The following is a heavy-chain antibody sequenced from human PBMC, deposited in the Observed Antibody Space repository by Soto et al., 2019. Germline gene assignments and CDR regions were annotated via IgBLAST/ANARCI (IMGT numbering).Heavy chain of an antibody. J-gene: IGHJ4*02. Sequence: QVQLVQSGAEVKKSGASVKVSCKASGYTFTGHYIHWVRQAPGQGPEWMGEIGPKNGDTKYAQKFQGRVTMTRDTSITTVYMELSNLSPDDTAGYYCGRGRSGELVVFYWGQGTLVTVYS. CDR2: IGPKNGDT. CDR1: GYTFTGHY. V-gene: IGHV1-2*02. CDR3: GRGRSGELVVFY. D-gene: IGHD1-26*01.